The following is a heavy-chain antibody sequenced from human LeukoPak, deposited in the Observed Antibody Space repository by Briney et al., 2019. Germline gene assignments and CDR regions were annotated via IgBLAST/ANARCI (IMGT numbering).Heavy chain of an antibody. CDR3: ARAYSSSWYDSGLFDP. CDR1: GGSISSYY. Sequence: PSETLSLTCTVSGGSISSYYWSWIRQPAGKGLEWIGRIYTSGSTNYNPSLKSRVTMSVDTSKNQFSLKLSSVTAADTAVYYYARAYSSSWYDSGLFDPWGQGTLVTVSS. J-gene: IGHJ5*02. D-gene: IGHD6-13*01. V-gene: IGHV4-4*07. CDR2: IYTSGST.